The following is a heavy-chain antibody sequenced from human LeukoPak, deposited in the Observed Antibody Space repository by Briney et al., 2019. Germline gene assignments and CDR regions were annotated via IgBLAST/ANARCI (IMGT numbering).Heavy chain of an antibody. CDR1: GGSISSYY. CDR2: IYYSGST. V-gene: IGHV4-59*08. D-gene: IGHD6-19*01. Sequence: SETLSLTCTVSGGSISSYYWSWIRQPPGKGLEWIGYIYYSGSTNYNPSLKSRVTMSVDTSKNQFSLKLSSVTAADTAVYYCARSGSSSGWYNYWGQGTLVTVSS. J-gene: IGHJ4*02. CDR3: ARSGSSSGWYNY.